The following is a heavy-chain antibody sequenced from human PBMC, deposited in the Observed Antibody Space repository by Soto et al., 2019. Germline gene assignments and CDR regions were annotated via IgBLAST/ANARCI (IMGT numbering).Heavy chain of an antibody. V-gene: IGHV3-23*01. Sequence: EVQLLESGGGLVQPGGSLRLSCAASGFTFSSYAMGWVRQAPGKGLEWVSAIIGSGGSTYYADSVKGRFTISRDNSMNTLHLQMNSLRAEDTAVYYCAKYMTTVTTYYFVNWCLGTLVTVSS. J-gene: IGHJ4*02. CDR1: GFTFSSYA. CDR3: AKYMTTVTTYYFVN. CDR2: IIGSGGST. D-gene: IGHD4-17*01.